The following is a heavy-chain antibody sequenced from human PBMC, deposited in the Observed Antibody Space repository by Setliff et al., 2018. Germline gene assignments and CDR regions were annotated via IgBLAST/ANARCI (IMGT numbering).Heavy chain of an antibody. Sequence: PGGSLRLSCAAPGFSFSDYYMMWIRQAPGKGLEWVSYISNDAYTIHYADSMKGRLTISRDNSKNSVFLQMNSLRVEDTAVYYCARVHYETSTYSPTLFDHWGQGALVTVSS. CDR1: GFSFSDYY. D-gene: IGHD3-22*01. V-gene: IGHV3-11*01. J-gene: IGHJ4*02. CDR2: ISNDAYTI. CDR3: ARVHYETSTYSPTLFDH.